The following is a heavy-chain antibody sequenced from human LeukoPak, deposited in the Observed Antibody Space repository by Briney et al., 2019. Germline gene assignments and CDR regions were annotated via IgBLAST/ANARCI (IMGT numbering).Heavy chain of an antibody. J-gene: IGHJ6*03. D-gene: IGHD1-26*01. V-gene: IGHV3-48*04. CDR3: ARDPYSGNYGAYYYYYMDV. CDR1: GFTFSSYA. CDR2: ISSSSSTI. Sequence: GGSLRLSCAASGFTFSSYAMSWVRQAPGKGLEWVSYISSSSSTIYYADSVKGRFTISRDNAKNSLYLQMDSLRPEDTAVYCCARDPYSGNYGAYYYYYMDVWGKGTTVTISS.